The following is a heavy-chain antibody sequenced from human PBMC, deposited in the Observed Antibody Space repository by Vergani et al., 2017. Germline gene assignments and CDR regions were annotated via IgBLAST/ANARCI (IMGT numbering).Heavy chain of an antibody. Sequence: QVQLVESGGGVVQPGRSLRLSCAASGFTFTTYAMHWVRQAPGXGLEWVAVIWYDGGNKYYADSVKGRFTISRDNSKNTLYLQMNSLRAEDTAVYYCASDRKYCRSSSCESGRDPEDGYYFDYWGQGTLVTVSS. CDR2: IWYDGGNK. D-gene: IGHD2-2*01. CDR3: ASDRKYCRSSSCESGRDPEDGYYFDY. CDR1: GFTFTTYA. J-gene: IGHJ4*02. V-gene: IGHV3-33*01.